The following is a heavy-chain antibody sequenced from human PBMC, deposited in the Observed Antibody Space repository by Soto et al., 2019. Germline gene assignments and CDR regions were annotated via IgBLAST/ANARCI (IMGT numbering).Heavy chain of an antibody. D-gene: IGHD2-15*01. Sequence: ASVKVSCKASGYTFTSYGISWVRQAPGQGLEWMGWISAYNGNTNYAQKLQGRVTMTTDTSTSTAYMELRSLRSDDTAVYYCARVGYCSGGSCFKGTYYYYGMDVWGQGTTVTVSS. CDR3: ARVGYCSGGSCFKGTYYYYGMDV. CDR1: GYTFTSYG. CDR2: ISAYNGNT. J-gene: IGHJ6*02. V-gene: IGHV1-18*04.